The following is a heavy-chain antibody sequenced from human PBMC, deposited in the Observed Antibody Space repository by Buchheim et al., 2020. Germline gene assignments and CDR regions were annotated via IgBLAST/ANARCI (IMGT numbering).Heavy chain of an antibody. CDR1: GGSISSSSKW. V-gene: IGHV4-4*02. D-gene: IGHD1-1*01. CDR3: ARDNDGGGFDY. CDR2: IYPSGST. Sequence: QVQLQESGPGLVKPSGTLSLTCAVSGGSISSSSKWWSWVRQPPGKGLEWIGEIYPSGSTNYKPSLKSRVNVSVDKSKNQFSLKLSSVTAADTAVYYCARDNDGGGFDYWGQGTL. J-gene: IGHJ4*02.